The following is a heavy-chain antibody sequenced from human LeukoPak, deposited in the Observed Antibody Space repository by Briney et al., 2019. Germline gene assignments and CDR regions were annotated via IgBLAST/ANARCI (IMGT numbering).Heavy chain of an antibody. Sequence: GGSLRLSCAASGFIFSSYGMHWVRQAPGKGLEWVAVILSDGSKDFYADSVKGRFTISRDNSKNTLYLQMNGLRAEDTAVYYCANGRMGYSSSWLTPLLCYWGQGTLVTVSS. D-gene: IGHD6-13*01. CDR3: ANGRMGYSSSWLTPLLCY. CDR1: GFIFSSYG. CDR2: ILSDGSKD. J-gene: IGHJ4*02. V-gene: IGHV3-33*06.